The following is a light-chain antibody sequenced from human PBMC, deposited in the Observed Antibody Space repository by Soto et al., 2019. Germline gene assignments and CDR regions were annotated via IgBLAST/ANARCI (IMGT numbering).Light chain of an antibody. Sequence: DIQMTQSPSSLSASVGDRVTITCRASQSIRNYLNWYQQRPGKAPKLLISAASSLQSGVPSRFSGSGSETDFTLTINSLQPEDFATYYCQKIYSSPVTFGPGTKVHIK. J-gene: IGKJ3*01. CDR3: QKIYSSPVT. CDR1: QSIRNY. CDR2: AAS. V-gene: IGKV1-39*01.